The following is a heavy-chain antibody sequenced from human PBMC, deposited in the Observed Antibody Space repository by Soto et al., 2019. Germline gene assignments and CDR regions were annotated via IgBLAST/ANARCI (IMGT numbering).Heavy chain of an antibody. V-gene: IGHV3-23*01. J-gene: IGHJ4*02. Sequence: PGGALRLSCAASGFTFSSYAMSWVRQAPGKGLEWVSAISGSGGSTYYADSVKGRFTISRDNSKNTLYLQMNSLRAEDTAVYYCAKTTDDFWSGYYNAIDYWGQGTLVTVSS. CDR1: GFTFSSYA. CDR2: ISGSGGST. D-gene: IGHD3-3*01. CDR3: AKTTDDFWSGYYNAIDY.